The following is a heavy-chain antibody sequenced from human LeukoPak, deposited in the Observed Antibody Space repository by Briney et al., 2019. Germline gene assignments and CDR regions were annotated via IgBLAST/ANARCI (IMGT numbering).Heavy chain of an antibody. D-gene: IGHD1-26*01. CDR3: AKDFFGSYFLGFGAFDI. CDR2: INWNGGST. J-gene: IGHJ3*02. CDR1: GFTFDDYG. Sequence: GSGGSLRLSCAASGFTFDDYGMSWVRQAPGKGLEWVSGINWNGGSTGYADSVKGRFTISRDNAKNSLYLQMNSLRAEDTALYYCAKDFFGSYFLGFGAFDIWGQGTMVTVSS. V-gene: IGHV3-20*04.